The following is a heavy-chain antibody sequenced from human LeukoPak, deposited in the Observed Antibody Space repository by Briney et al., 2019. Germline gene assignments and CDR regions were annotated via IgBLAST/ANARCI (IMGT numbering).Heavy chain of an antibody. Sequence: GGSLRLSCATSGFTFSKFAMSWVRQAPGKGLELVSSITASGGSTYYADSVKGRFTISRDNSKNTVSLQIHSLRAEDTAVYYCAKVEWELLYYFDYWGQGSLVTVSS. CDR1: GFTFSKFA. CDR3: AKVEWELLYYFDY. V-gene: IGHV3-23*01. D-gene: IGHD1-26*01. J-gene: IGHJ4*02. CDR2: ITASGGST.